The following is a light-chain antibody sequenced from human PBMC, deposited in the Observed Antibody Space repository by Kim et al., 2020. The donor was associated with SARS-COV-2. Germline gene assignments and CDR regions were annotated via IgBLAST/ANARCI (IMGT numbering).Light chain of an antibody. CDR3: MQTLQTPLT. J-gene: IGKJ1*01. CDR2: VGS. Sequence: SASSSCRSSQSLLQSTGYNYLDWYLQKPGQAPQLLIYVGSKRASGVPDRFSGSGSGTDFTLKISRVEAEDVGIYYCMQTLQTPLTFGQGTKVDIK. CDR1: QSLLQSTGYNY. V-gene: IGKV2-28*01.